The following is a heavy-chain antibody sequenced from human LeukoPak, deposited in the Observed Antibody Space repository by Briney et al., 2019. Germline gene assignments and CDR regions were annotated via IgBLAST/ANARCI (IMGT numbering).Heavy chain of an antibody. CDR3: ARGSYHDYVWGSYRYPFGY. CDR1: GYTFTGYY. CDR2: INPNSGGT. J-gene: IGHJ4*02. V-gene: IGHV1-2*02. D-gene: IGHD3-16*02. Sequence: ASVKVSCKASGYTFTGYYMHWVRQAPGQGLEWMGWINPNSGGTNYAQEFQGRVTMTRDTSISTAYMELSRLRSDDTAVYYCARGSYHDYVWGSYRYPFGYWGQGTLVTVSS.